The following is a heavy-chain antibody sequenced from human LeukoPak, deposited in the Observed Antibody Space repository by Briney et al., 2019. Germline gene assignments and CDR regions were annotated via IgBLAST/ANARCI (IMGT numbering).Heavy chain of an antibody. CDR2: ISGSGGST. CDR3: ARGLWFGETGWFDP. J-gene: IGHJ5*02. CDR1: GFTFSSYA. V-gene: IGHV3-23*01. Sequence: PGGSLRLSCAASGFTFSSYAMSWVRQAPGKGLEWVSAISGSGGSTYYADSVKGRFTISRDNAKNSLYLQMNSLRAEDTAVNYCARGLWFGETGWFDPWGQGTLVTVPS. D-gene: IGHD3-10*01.